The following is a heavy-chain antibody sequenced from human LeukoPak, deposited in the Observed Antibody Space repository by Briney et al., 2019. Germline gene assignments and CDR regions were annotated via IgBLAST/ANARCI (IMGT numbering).Heavy chain of an antibody. CDR1: GGFISNSNFY. CDR3: VRLYYYDSSRPPF. V-gene: IGHV4-39*01. D-gene: IGHD3-22*01. CDR2: IYYTGRT. Sequence: SETLSLTCTVSGGFISNSNFYWGWIRQPPGKGLDWIGNIYYTGRTYDNPSLNSRATISVDTSKNQFSLRLSSVTAADTAVYYCVRLYYYDSSRPPFWGQGTLVVVSS. J-gene: IGHJ4*02.